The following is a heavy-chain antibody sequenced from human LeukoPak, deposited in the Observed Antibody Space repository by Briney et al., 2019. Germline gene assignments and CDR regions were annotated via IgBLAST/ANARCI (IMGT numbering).Heavy chain of an antibody. Sequence: SETLSLTCTVSGASISSFYWSWLRQPAGRGLEWIGRIYTSGSTNYNPSLKRRVTMSIDTSKNQFSLKLYSVTAADTAVYYCVTDRSGSYDYWGQGILDTVSS. D-gene: IGHD1-26*01. V-gene: IGHV4-4*07. CDR1: GASISSFY. CDR2: IYTSGST. J-gene: IGHJ4*02. CDR3: VTDRSGSYDY.